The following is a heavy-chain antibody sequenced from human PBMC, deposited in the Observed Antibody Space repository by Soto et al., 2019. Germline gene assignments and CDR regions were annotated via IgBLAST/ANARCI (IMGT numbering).Heavy chain of an antibody. CDR1: GYSFTSYW. V-gene: IGHV5-10-1*01. D-gene: IGHD7-27*01. CDR2: IDPSDSYT. CDR3: ARPSLTGDYRAYWYFDL. J-gene: IGHJ2*01. Sequence: GESLKISCKGSGYSFTSYWISWVRQMPGKGLEWMGRIDPSDSYTNYSPSFQGHVTISADKSISTAYLQWSSLKASDTAMYYCARPSLTGDYRAYWYFDLWGRGTLVTVSS.